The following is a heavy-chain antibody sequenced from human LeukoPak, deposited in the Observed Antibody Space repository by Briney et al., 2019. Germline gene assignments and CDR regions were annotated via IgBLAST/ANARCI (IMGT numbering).Heavy chain of an antibody. V-gene: IGHV4-4*02. CDR2: LYDNGNT. J-gene: IGHJ6*02. CDR1: GFIFSGYW. Sequence: GSLRLSCAASGFIFSGYWMTWVRQAPGKGLEWIATLYDNGNTHYDPSLKSRVTISVDTSKNQFSLKLSSVTAADTAVYYCARDPVGSGSYYYYYGMDVWGQGTTVTVSS. D-gene: IGHD6-19*01. CDR3: ARDPVGSGSYYYYYGMDV.